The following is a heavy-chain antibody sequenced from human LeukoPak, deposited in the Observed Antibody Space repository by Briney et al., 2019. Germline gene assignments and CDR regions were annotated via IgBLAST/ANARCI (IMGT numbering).Heavy chain of an antibody. Sequence: ASVKVSCKASGYTFTSYDINWVRQATGQGLEWMGWMSPNSGNTGFAQKFQGRVTMARNTSISTAYMELSSLRSEDTALYYRARGPQQLGFDYWGQGTLVTVPS. D-gene: IGHD6-13*01. V-gene: IGHV1-8*01. CDR3: ARGPQQLGFDY. J-gene: IGHJ4*02. CDR1: GYTFTSYD. CDR2: MSPNSGNT.